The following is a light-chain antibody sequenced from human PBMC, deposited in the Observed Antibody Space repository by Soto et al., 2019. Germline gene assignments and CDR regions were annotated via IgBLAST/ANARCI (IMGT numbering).Light chain of an antibody. J-gene: IGKJ4*01. V-gene: IGKV4-1*01. CDR2: WAS. CDR1: QSVLYSSNNKNY. Sequence: DIVMTQSPDSLAVSLGARATIDCKSSQSVLYSSNNKNYLAWYQQKPGQPPKLLIYWASTRESGVPDRFSGSGSGTDFTLTISGLQAEDVAVYYCQQYYNTPVTFGGGTKVEIK. CDR3: QQYYNTPVT.